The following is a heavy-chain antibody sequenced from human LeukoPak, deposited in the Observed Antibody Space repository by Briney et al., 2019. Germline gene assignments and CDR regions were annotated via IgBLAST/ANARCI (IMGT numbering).Heavy chain of an antibody. Sequence: PGGSLRPSYAASGFTFSSYDIHWVRQAPGKGLEWVALIRSDGRDKYYADSVKGRFTISRDNSKNTLYLQMNSLRAEDTAVYYCATRKGNYMDVWGKGTTVTVSS. CDR2: IRSDGRDK. D-gene: IGHD6-13*01. J-gene: IGHJ6*03. CDR3: ATRKGNYMDV. V-gene: IGHV3-30*02. CDR1: GFTFSSYD.